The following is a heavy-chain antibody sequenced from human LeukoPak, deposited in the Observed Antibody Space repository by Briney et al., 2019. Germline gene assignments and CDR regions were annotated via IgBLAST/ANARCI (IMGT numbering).Heavy chain of an antibody. CDR3: ATVTTLYYYYYYMDV. J-gene: IGHJ6*03. D-gene: IGHD1-1*01. V-gene: IGHV1-2*02. Sequence: GASVKASCKASGYTFTGYYMHWVRQAPGQGLEWMGWINPYSGGRNNAQKFQGRVTMTRDTSISTTYMELSRLRSDDTAVYYCATVTTLYYYYYYMDVWGKGTTVTVSS. CDR1: GYTFTGYY. CDR2: INPYSGGR.